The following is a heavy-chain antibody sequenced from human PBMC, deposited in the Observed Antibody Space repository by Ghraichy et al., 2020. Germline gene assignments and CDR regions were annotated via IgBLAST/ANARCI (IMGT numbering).Heavy chain of an antibody. V-gene: IGHV1-3*01. CDR3: ARDYGYQLLYY. D-gene: IGHD2-2*01. CDR2: INGCNGNT. CDR1: GYTFTNYA. J-gene: IGHJ4*02. Sequence: ASVKVSCKASGYTFTNYAIHWVRQAPGQRLEWMGWINGCNGNTKYSQKFQGRVTITRDTSANTAYMDLSSLRSEDTAVYYCARDYGYQLLYYWAQGTLVTVSS.